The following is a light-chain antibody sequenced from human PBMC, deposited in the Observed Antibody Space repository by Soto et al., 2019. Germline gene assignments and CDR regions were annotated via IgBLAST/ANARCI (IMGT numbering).Light chain of an antibody. V-gene: IGKV1-5*01. CDR1: QTISSC. J-gene: IGKJ5*01. Sequence: DIQMTQSPSTLSASVGDRVTITCRASQTISSCLAWYQQKPGKAPNLLIYDASTLERGVPSRFSGTGSGTEFTLTIDRLQPDDFATYYCQQYHTSSITFGQGTRLEIK. CDR2: DAS. CDR3: QQYHTSSIT.